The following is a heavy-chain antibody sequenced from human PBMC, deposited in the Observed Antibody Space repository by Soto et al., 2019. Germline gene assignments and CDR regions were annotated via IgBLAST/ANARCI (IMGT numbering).Heavy chain of an antibody. V-gene: IGHV4-61*08. D-gene: IGHD6-13*01. CDR1: GGSVSTGVHY. CDR3: ARGYYTSWYWFDR. CDR2: IYYSGST. J-gene: IGHJ2*01. Sequence: QVQLQESGPGLVKPSETLSLTCTVSVSGGSVSTGVHYWSWIRQPPGKGLEWIGYIYYSGSTNYNPSPKSRATISVDTSKNQFSLKLTSVTAADTAVYYCARGYYTSWYWFDRWGRGTLVTVSS.